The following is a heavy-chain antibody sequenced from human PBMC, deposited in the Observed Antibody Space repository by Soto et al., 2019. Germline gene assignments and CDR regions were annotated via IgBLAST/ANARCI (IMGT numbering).Heavy chain of an antibody. CDR3: AKGAVVAAKGSYYFDY. D-gene: IGHD2-15*01. V-gene: IGHV3-23*01. CDR1: GFTFSSYA. Sequence: GGSLRLSCAASGFTFSSYAMSWVRQAPGKGLEWVSAISGSGGSTYYADSVKGRFTISRDNSKNTLYLQMNSLRAEDTAVYYCAKGAVVAAKGSYYFDYWGQGTLVTVSS. J-gene: IGHJ4*02. CDR2: ISGSGGST.